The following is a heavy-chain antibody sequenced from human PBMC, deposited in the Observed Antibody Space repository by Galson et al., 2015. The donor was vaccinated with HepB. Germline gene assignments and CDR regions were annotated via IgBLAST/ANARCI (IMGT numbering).Heavy chain of an antibody. CDR2: SSAFNSDT. D-gene: IGHD5-12*01. J-gene: IGHJ4*02. V-gene: IGHV1-18*01. CDR1: GYTFTNYA. CDR3: ARDIVATNTRFFDH. Sequence: SVKVSCKASGYTFTNYAISWVRQAPGQGPEWMGWSSAFNSDTNSAQTLRGRVTMATDTSTGTAYMELRSLTFGDTAIYYCARDIVATNTRFFDHWGQGTLVTVSS.